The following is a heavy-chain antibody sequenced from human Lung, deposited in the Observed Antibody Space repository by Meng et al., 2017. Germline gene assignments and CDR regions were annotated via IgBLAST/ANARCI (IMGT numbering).Heavy chain of an antibody. D-gene: IGHD6-13*01. CDR3: ARGGWYSSSSRVNY. CDR1: GFTFSGFG. CDR2: IWYDGSNK. V-gene: IGHV3-33*01. Sequence: VHVVVPGGGLVPLGRFLSISCAASGFTFSGFGMHWVRQATGKGLEWEAVIWYDGSNKYYADSVKGRFTISRDNSKNTLYLQMNSLRAEDTAVYYCARGGWYSSSSRVNYWGQGTLVTVSS. J-gene: IGHJ4*02.